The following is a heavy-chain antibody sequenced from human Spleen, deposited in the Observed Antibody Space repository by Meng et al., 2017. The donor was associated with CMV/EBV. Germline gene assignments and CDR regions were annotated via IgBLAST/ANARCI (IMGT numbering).Heavy chain of an antibody. J-gene: IGHJ4*02. CDR1: GYTFTGYY. D-gene: IGHD3-10*01. Sequence: VSCKTSGYTFTGYYMHWVRQAPGQGLEWMAYINPNSGDTNYAQKFQGRVTITRDTSISTVYVEVSRLRSDDTVIYFCARASGRHYDYWGQGTLVTVSS. CDR2: INPNSGDT. V-gene: IGHV1-2*02. CDR3: ARASGRHYDY.